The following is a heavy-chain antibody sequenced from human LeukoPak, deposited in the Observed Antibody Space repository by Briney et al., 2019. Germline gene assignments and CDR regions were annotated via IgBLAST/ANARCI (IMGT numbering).Heavy chain of an antibody. V-gene: IGHV3-53*01. D-gene: IGHD1-7*01. CDR2: IYSGGST. J-gene: IGHJ4*02. CDR1: EFTVSSNY. Sequence: GGSLRLSCAAPEFTVSSNYMSWVRQAPGKGLEWVSVIYSGGSTFYADSVKGRFTISRDNSKNTLYLQMNSLRAEDSAVYYCARLPGRFDSRNYYEYYWGQGTLVTVSS. CDR3: ARLPGRFDSRNYYEYY.